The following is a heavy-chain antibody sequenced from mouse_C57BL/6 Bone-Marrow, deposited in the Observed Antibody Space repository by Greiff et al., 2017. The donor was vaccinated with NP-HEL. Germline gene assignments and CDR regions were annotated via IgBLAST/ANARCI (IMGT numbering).Heavy chain of an antibody. J-gene: IGHJ1*03. V-gene: IGHV5-9*01. D-gene: IGHD2-3*01. CDR1: GFTFSSYT. CDR2: ISGGGGNT. CDR3: ARRFYDGYSYWYFDG. Sequence: DVMLVESGGGLVKPGGSLKLSCAASGFTFSSYTMSWVRQTPEKRLEWVATISGGGGNTYYPDSVKGRFTISRDNAKNTLYLQMSSLRSEDTALYYCARRFYDGYSYWYFDGWGTGTTVTVSS.